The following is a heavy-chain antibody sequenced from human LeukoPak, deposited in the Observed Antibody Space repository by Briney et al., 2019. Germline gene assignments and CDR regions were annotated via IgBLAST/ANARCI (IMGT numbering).Heavy chain of an antibody. V-gene: IGHV3-21*01. D-gene: IGHD4/OR15-4a*01. CDR1: GFTFSSYS. Sequence: GGSLRLSCAASGFTFSSYSMNWVRQAPGKGLEWVSSISSSSSYIYYADSVKGRFTISRDNAKNSLYLQMNSLRAEDTAVYYCASPRGAIGHLNYWGQGTLVTVSS. CDR2: ISSSSSYI. J-gene: IGHJ4*02. CDR3: ASPRGAIGHLNY.